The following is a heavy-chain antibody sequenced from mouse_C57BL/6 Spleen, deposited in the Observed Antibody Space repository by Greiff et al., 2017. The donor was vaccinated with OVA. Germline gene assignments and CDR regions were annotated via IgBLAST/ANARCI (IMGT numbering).Heavy chain of an antibody. V-gene: IGHV1-4*01. J-gene: IGHJ2*01. D-gene: IGHD3-3*01. CDR1: GYTFTSYT. CDR2: INPSSGYT. Sequence: VQLQQSGAELAKPGASVKMSCKASGYTFTSYTMHWVKQRPGQGLEWIGYINPSSGYTKYNQKFKDKATLTADKSSSTAYMQLSSLTSEDSAVYYCARDPRGFYYWGQGTTRTVSS. CDR3: ARDPRGFYY.